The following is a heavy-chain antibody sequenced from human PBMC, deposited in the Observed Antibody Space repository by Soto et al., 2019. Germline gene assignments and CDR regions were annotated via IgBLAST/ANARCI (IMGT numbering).Heavy chain of an antibody. Sequence: ASVKVSCKASGGTFSSYAISWVRQAPGQGLEWMGGIIPIFGTANYAQKLQGRVTITADESTSTAYMELSSLRSEDTAVYYCARDVVPAAPRSYSTGPEGCRYGMDVWGQGTTVTVSS. CDR1: GGTFSSYA. CDR2: IIPIFGTA. CDR3: ARDVVPAAPRSYSTGPEGCRYGMDV. D-gene: IGHD2-8*02. J-gene: IGHJ6*02. V-gene: IGHV1-69*13.